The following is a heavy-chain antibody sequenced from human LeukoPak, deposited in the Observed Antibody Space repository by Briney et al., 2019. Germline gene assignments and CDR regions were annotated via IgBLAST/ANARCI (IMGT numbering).Heavy chain of an antibody. CDR3: AELGITMIGGV. CDR2: ISGSGGST. CDR1: GFTFSSYA. V-gene: IGHV3-23*01. Sequence: LTGGSLRLSCAASGFTFSSYAMSWVRQAPGKGLEWVSAISGSGGSTYYADSVKGRFTISRDNSKNTLYLQMNSLRAEDTAVYCCAELGITMIGGVWGKGTTVTISS. D-gene: IGHD3-10*02. J-gene: IGHJ6*04.